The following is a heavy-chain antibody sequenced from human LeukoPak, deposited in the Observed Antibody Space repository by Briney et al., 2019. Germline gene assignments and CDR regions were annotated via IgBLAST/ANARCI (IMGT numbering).Heavy chain of an antibody. Sequence: AGGSLRLSCAASGFTFSKYWMLWVRQAPGKGLDSVSRINTDGTVTAYADSVKGRFTVSRDNADYTMFLQMNSVRDEDTAVYYCATKQWLAPPPDSWGQGTPVTVSS. D-gene: IGHD6-19*01. CDR1: GFTFSKYW. CDR3: ATKQWLAPPPDS. CDR2: INTDGTVT. J-gene: IGHJ4*02. V-gene: IGHV3-74*01.